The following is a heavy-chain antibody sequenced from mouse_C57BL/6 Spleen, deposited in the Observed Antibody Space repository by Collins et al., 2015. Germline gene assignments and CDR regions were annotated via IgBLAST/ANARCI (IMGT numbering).Heavy chain of an antibody. Sequence: QVQLQQPGAELVKPGASVKLSCKASGYTFTSYWMHWVKQRPGQGLEWIGMIHPNSGSTNYNEKFKSKATLTVDKSSSTAYMQLSSLTSEDSAVYYCVYYGSSSAWFAYWGQGTLVTVSA. CDR1: GYTFTSYW. J-gene: IGHJ3*01. D-gene: IGHD1-1*01. V-gene: IGHV1-64*01. CDR2: IHPNSGST. CDR3: VYYGSSSAWFAY.